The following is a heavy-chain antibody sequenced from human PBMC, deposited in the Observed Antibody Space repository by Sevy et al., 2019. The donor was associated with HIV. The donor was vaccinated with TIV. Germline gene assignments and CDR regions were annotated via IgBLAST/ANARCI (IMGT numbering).Heavy chain of an antibody. CDR1: GKTLTQLA. J-gene: IGHJ4*02. V-gene: IGHV1-24*01. Sequence: ASVKVSCKVSGKTLTQLAMHWVRQAPGKGLEWMGTFDPEDDERIYAQKFQGRVTMTEDRSTDTAYMELRILRSDDTAVYYCATTKHYYDSSGSPFDYWGQGTLVSVSS. CDR2: FDPEDDER. D-gene: IGHD3-22*01. CDR3: ATTKHYYDSSGSPFDY.